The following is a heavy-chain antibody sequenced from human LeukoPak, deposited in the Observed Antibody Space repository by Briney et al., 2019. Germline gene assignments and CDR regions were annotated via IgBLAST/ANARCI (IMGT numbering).Heavy chain of an antibody. CDR2: ISGPGYTT. Sequence: GGSLRLSCAASGFTFRSYAMSWVRQAPGKGLEWVSVISGPGYTTHYADSVKGRLTISRDNSNNILYLQLSSLRVEDTAVYYCAKDLSDNYNLFDYWGQGTLVTVSS. CDR3: AKDLSDNYNLFDY. J-gene: IGHJ4*02. CDR1: GFTFRSYA. V-gene: IGHV3-23*01. D-gene: IGHD1-1*01.